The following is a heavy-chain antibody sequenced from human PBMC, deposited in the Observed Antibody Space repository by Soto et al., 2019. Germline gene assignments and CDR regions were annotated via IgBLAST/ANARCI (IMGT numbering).Heavy chain of an antibody. CDR3: GRITLKTSVDTFDF. CDR2: VTSDGSNK. D-gene: IGHD3-22*01. CDR1: GFTFSTYA. Sequence: GSLRLSCAASGFTFSTYALHWVRQAPGKGLEWVATVTSDGSNKYHADSVEGRFTISRDDSKNTLYLQLNSLRAEDTAVYYCGRITLKTSVDTFDFWGQGTMVTVSS. J-gene: IGHJ3*01. V-gene: IGHV3-30-3*01.